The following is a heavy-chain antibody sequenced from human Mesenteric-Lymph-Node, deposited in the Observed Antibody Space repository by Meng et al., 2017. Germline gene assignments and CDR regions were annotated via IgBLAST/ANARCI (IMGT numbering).Heavy chain of an antibody. V-gene: IGHV1-69*10. J-gene: IGHJ4*02. CDR1: GGKFTSFV. Sequence: QVQLVQSGAEVKKHGSSVKVSCKASGGKFTSFVFNWVRQAPGQGLEWMGGITPILGTTNYAEKFRGRLTISADTSARTAYMELTSLDSDDTAVYYCARLDLGLAHWGQGTLVTVSS. CDR2: ITPILGTT. D-gene: IGHD3-16*01. CDR3: ARLDLGLAH.